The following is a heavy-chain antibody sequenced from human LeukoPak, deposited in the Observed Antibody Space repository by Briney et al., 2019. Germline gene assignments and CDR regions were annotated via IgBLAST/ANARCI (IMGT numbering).Heavy chain of an antibody. Sequence: SETLSLTCTVSGGSIRSTSYYWGWIRQPPGKGLEWIGSIYYSGSTYYNPSLKSRVTISVDTSKNQFSLKLSSVAAADTAVYYCGRLFYDFWSGHYYYYMDVWGKGTTATVSS. CDR3: GRLFYDFWSGHYYYYMDV. CDR2: IYYSGST. V-gene: IGHV4-39*01. CDR1: GGSIRSTSYY. J-gene: IGHJ6*03. D-gene: IGHD3-3*01.